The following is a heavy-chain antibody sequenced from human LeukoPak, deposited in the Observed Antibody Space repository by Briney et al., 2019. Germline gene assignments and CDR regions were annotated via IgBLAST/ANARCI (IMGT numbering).Heavy chain of an antibody. Sequence: SETLSLTCTVSGGSIISSTYYWGWIRQPPGKGLEWIGSIFFSGSTYYNPSLKSRVTISVDTSKNQLFQKLSSVTAADTAVYFCARDRDSVGWNDYWGQGTLVTVSS. CDR2: IFFSGST. CDR1: GGSIISSTYY. J-gene: IGHJ4*02. V-gene: IGHV4-39*07. D-gene: IGHD2-21*02. CDR3: ARDRDSVGWNDY.